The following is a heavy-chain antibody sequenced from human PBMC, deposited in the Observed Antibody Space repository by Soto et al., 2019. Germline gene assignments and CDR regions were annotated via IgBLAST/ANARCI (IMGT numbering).Heavy chain of an antibody. D-gene: IGHD5-12*01. J-gene: IGHJ3*02. CDR3: ARGGYSGYDTPPDAFDI. V-gene: IGHV1-46*01. Sequence: ASVKVSCKASGYTFTSYYMHWVRQAPGQGLEWMGIINPSGGSTSYAQKFQGRVTMTRDTSTSTVYMELSSLRSEDTAVYYCARGGYSGYDTPPDAFDICGQGTMVTVSS. CDR1: GYTFTSYY. CDR2: INPSGGST.